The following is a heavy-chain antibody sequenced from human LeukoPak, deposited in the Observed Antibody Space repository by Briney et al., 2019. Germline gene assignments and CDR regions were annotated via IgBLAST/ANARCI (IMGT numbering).Heavy chain of an antibody. D-gene: IGHD2-15*01. J-gene: IGHJ4*02. CDR1: GFTLSILV. Sequence: GGSLRLSCSTSGFTLSILVMIWLRQAPGKGLEWVSTSGTGGGTYYADSVKGRFTISRDNSKNTLYLQMDSLRAEDTAIYYCAKRVTYSIDSWGQGTLVTVSS. V-gene: IGHV3-23*01. CDR2: SGTGGGT. CDR3: AKRVTYSIDS.